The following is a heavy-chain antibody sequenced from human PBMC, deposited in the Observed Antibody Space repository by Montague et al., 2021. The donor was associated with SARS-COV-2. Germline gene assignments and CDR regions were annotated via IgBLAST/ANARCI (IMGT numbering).Heavy chain of an antibody. Sequence: SETLSHTCTVSGGSVNSGSYSWDWIRQPPGKGLEWIGSIHYSGSTSYNPSLKSRVTISIDTSKNHFSLRVNSVTAADSAVYFCARRPGASYYVFWSGGFDIWGQGTMVTVS. CDR1: GGSVNSGSYS. D-gene: IGHD3-3*01. CDR2: IHYSGST. V-gene: IGHV4-39*01. J-gene: IGHJ3*02. CDR3: ARRPGASYYVFWSGGFDI.